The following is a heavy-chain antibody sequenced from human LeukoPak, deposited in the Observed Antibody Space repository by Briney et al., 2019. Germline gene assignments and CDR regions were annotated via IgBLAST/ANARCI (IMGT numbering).Heavy chain of an antibody. CDR1: GDSINSNY. J-gene: IGHJ4*02. D-gene: IGHD2-15*01. CDR2: IYYGGST. Sequence: SETLSLTCSVSGDSINSNYWSWMRQPPGKGLEWIGHIYYGGSTNYNPSLKSRVSMSVDTSKNQFSLNLSSVTAADTVVYHCARLLAGCPGGRCRAHFDYWGQGTLVTVSS. V-gene: IGHV4-59*01. CDR3: ARLLAGCPGGRCRAHFDY.